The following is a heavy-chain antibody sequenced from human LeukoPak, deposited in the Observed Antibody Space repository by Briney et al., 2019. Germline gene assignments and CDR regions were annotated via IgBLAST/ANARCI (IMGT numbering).Heavy chain of an antibody. D-gene: IGHD2-15*01. V-gene: IGHV3-30*02. CDR3: AKSQSVVVASTFDY. J-gene: IGHJ4*02. Sequence: PGGSVRLSCAASGFTFSSYGMHWVRQAPGKGLEWVAFIRYDGSNKYYADSVKGRFTISRDNSKNTLYLQMNSLRAEDTAVYYCAKSQSVVVASTFDYWGQGTLVTVSS. CDR2: IRYDGSNK. CDR1: GFTFSSYG.